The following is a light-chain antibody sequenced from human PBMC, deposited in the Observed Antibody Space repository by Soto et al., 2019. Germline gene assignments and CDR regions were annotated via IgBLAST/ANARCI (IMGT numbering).Light chain of an antibody. CDR2: EVS. CDR3: SSYTGSNTLVA. CDR1: SSDIGGYDY. V-gene: IGLV2-14*01. J-gene: IGLJ2*01. Sequence: QSVLTQPASVSGSPGQSITISCTGTSSDIGGYDYVSWYQHHPGKAPKLMIYEVSNRPSGVSNRFSGSKSGNSASLTISGLQAEDEADYYCSSYTGSNTLVAFGGGTKVTVL.